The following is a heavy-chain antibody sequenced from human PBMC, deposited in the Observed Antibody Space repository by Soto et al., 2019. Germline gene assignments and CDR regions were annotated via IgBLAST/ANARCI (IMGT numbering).Heavy chain of an antibody. J-gene: IGHJ4*02. V-gene: IGHV4-59*08. CDR1: GGSISSYY. Sequence: QVQLQESGPGLVKPSETLSLTCTVSGGSISSYYWSWIRQPPGKGLEWIGYIYYSGSTNYNPSLKSRATISVDTYKNQFSLKLSSVTAADTAVYYCARRYGYRFDYWGQGTLVTVSP. CDR2: IYYSGST. CDR3: ARRYGYRFDY. D-gene: IGHD1-1*01.